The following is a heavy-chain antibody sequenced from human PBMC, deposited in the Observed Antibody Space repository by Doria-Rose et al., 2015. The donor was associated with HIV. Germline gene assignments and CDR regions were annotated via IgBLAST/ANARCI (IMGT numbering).Heavy chain of an antibody. V-gene: IGHV2-26*01. CDR2: IFSDDEG. Sequence: QITLKESGPVLVKPTETLTLTCTVSGVSLSSPGMGVSWIRQPPGKAMEWLANIFSDDEGYYKPSLKSRLTISRGTSKSQVVLTMTDMDPVDTATYYCARIKSSRWYHKYYFDFWGQGTLVIVSA. CDR3: ARIKSSRWYHKYYFDF. CDR1: GVSLSSPGMG. D-gene: IGHD6-13*01. J-gene: IGHJ4*02.